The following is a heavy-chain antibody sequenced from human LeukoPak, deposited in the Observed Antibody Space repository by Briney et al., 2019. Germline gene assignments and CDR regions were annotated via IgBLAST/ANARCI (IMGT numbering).Heavy chain of an antibody. Sequence: GGSLRLSCVASGFKFSDYYMSWVRQAPGKGLEWVADIRHDGSDEYNVDSVKGRFTISRDNPKNSLYLQMNSLRAEDTAVYYCTRSATSSSFHWFDPWGQGTLVTVSS. J-gene: IGHJ5*02. CDR1: GFKFSDYY. CDR2: IRHDGSDE. CDR3: TRSATSSSFHWFDP. V-gene: IGHV3-7*04. D-gene: IGHD6-6*01.